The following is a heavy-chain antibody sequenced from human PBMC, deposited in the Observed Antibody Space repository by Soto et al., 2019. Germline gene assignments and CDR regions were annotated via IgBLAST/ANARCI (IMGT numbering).Heavy chain of an antibody. J-gene: IGHJ5*02. CDR3: ARAMGEGYSSEEWFAP. V-gene: IGHV4-34*01. D-gene: IGHD6-25*01. Sequence: PSETLSLTCAVYGGSFSGYYWSWIRQPPGKGLEWIGEINHSGSTNYNPSLKSRVTISVDTSKNQFSLKLSSVTAADTAVFYCARAMGEGYSSEEWFAPWGRGTLVTVSS. CDR1: GGSFSGYY. CDR2: INHSGST.